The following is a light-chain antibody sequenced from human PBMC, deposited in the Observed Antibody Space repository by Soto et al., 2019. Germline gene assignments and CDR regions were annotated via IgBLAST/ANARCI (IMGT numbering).Light chain of an antibody. CDR1: QSVNSNY. Sequence: EIVLTQSPGTLSLSPGERASLSCRASQSVNSNYLAWYQQKPGQAPRLLIYGASSRATDIPDRFSGSGSGTDFTLTISRLEPEDFAVYYCQLYSGSPWTFGQGTKVEIK. J-gene: IGKJ1*01. CDR3: QLYSGSPWT. CDR2: GAS. V-gene: IGKV3-20*01.